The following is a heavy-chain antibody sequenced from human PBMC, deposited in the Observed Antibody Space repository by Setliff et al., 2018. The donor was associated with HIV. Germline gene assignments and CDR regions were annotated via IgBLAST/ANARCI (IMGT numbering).Heavy chain of an antibody. J-gene: IGHJ4*02. CDR3: ARDLVRCSGCPCFVALDY. D-gene: IGHD2-15*01. CDR2: IGESGTPI. V-gene: IGHV3-11*04. Sequence: PGGSLRLSCAASGFTFGDYYMTWVRQTPEKGLEWISYIGESGTPISYADSVKGRFTVSRDNAKNSLFLQMNSLRAEDTAVYFCARDLVRCSGCPCFVALDYWGQGTLVTVSS. CDR1: GFTFGDYY.